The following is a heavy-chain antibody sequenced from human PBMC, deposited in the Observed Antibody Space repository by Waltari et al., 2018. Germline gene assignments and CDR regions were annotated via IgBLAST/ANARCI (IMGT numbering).Heavy chain of an antibody. V-gene: IGHV4-38-2*01. CDR2: IYHSGST. D-gene: IGHD6-13*01. CDR3: ARRAAITAAGPTYYMDV. Sequence: QVQLQESGPGLVKPSETLSLTCAVSGYSISSGYYWGWIRQPPGKGLEWIGNIYHSGSTHYTPSLKSRVTISVDTSKTQFSLKLSSVTAADTAVYYCARRAAITAAGPTYYMDVWGKGTTVTVSS. J-gene: IGHJ6*03. CDR1: GYSISSGYY.